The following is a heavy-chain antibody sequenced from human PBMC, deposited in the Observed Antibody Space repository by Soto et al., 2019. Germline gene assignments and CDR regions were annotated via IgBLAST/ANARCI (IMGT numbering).Heavy chain of an antibody. J-gene: IGHJ4*02. CDR1: GGTFSSYA. D-gene: IGHD2-15*01. Sequence: SVKVSCKASGGTFSSYAISWVRQAPGQGLEWMGGIIPIFGSANYAQKFQGRVTITADESTSTAYMELSSLRSEDTAVYYCASGPATPWDYFDYWGQGTLVTVSS. V-gene: IGHV1-69*13. CDR3: ASGPATPWDYFDY. CDR2: IIPIFGSA.